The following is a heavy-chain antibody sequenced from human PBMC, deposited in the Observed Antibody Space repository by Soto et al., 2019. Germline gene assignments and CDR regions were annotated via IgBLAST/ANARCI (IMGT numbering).Heavy chain of an antibody. CDR1: GGSISSSSYY. V-gene: IGHV4-39*01. CDR2: IYYSGST. Sequence: SETLSLTCTVSGGSISSSSYYWGWIRQPPVKGLEWIGSIYYSGSTYYNPSLKSRVTISVDTSKNQFSLKLSSVTAADTAVYYCAIPPSGSYYPFDYWGQGTLVTVSS. J-gene: IGHJ4*02. D-gene: IGHD1-26*01. CDR3: AIPPSGSYYPFDY.